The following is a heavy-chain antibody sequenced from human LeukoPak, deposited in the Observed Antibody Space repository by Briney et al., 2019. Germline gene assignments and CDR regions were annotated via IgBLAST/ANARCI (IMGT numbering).Heavy chain of an antibody. D-gene: IGHD4-17*01. CDR3: ASALRPLRRFDP. V-gene: IGHV1-46*01. Sequence: ASVKVSCKASGYTFTSYYMHWVRQAPGQGLEWMGIINPSGGSISYAQKFQGRVTMTRDTSTSTVYMELSSLRSEDTAVYYCASALRPLRRFDPWGQGTLVTVSS. CDR2: INPSGGSI. CDR1: GYTFTSYY. J-gene: IGHJ5*02.